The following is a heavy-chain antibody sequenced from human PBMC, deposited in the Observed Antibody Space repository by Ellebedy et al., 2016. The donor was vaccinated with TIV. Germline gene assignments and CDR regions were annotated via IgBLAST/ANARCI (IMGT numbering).Heavy chain of an antibody. J-gene: IGHJ4*02. CDR2: IRRIVDGGTI. Sequence: GGSLRLXCVLSAFTFSNSWMDWVRQAPGKGLEWVGRIRRIVDGGTIDYAAPVKDRFTISRDDSKNTLYLQMNSLKTEDTALYYCTTDFSNWGQGTLVTVSS. CDR3: TTDFSN. CDR1: AFTFSNSW. D-gene: IGHD3-3*01. V-gene: IGHV3-15*07.